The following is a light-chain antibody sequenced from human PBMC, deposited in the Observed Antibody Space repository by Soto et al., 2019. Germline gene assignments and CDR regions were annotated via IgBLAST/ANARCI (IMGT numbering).Light chain of an antibody. V-gene: IGKV1-5*01. J-gene: IGKJ1*01. CDR3: QQYNAYPWT. Sequence: DIPMTQSPSTLSASVGDRVTITCRASQSITNWLAWYQQKPGKAPKLLMYDASSLHSGVPSRFSGSGSGTEFTLTISSLQPDDFATYYCQQYNAYPWTFGLGTKVEIK. CDR2: DAS. CDR1: QSITNW.